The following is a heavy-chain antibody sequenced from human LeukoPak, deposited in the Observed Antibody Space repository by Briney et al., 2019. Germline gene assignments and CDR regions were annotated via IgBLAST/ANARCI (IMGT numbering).Heavy chain of an antibody. CDR2: INKDVGEK. D-gene: IGHD1-26*01. CDR3: VKDPHPRYSGSPPAY. Sequence: AGGSLRLSCAASGFTFSSYWISWVRQAPRKGLEWVANINKDVGEKYYMDSVKGRFTISRDNAKNSLYLQMNSLRAEETAVYYCVKDPHPRYSGSPPAYWGQGTLVTV. CDR1: GFTFSSYW. V-gene: IGHV3-7*03. J-gene: IGHJ4*02.